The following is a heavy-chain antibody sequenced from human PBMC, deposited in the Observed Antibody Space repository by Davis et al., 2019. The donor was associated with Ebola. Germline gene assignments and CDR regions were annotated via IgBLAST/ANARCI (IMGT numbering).Heavy chain of an antibody. J-gene: IGHJ4*02. Sequence: PGGSLRLSCVASEFTFTNYGMTWVRQAPGKGLEWVSSISAGGTAPYYADSVRGRFSISRDDSKNTLYLQMDSLRAEDTAVFYCAEGGTNNFLGANWGQGTLVTVSS. V-gene: IGHV3-23*01. D-gene: IGHD2-8*01. CDR1: EFTFTNYG. CDR2: ISAGGTAP. CDR3: AEGGTNNFLGAN.